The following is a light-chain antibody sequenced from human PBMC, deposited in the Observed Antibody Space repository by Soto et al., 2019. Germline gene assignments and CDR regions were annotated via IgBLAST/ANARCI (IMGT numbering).Light chain of an antibody. CDR3: QQRSNWPS. CDR2: DAS. V-gene: IGKV3-11*01. J-gene: IGKJ2*01. CDR1: QSVSSY. Sequence: EVVLTQSPATLSLSPGERATLCCRARQSVSSYLACYQQHPGQAPRLLIYDASNMDTSIPARFSGSGSGTDFALTISSLEPEDFAVYYCQQRSNWPSFGQETKLQIK.